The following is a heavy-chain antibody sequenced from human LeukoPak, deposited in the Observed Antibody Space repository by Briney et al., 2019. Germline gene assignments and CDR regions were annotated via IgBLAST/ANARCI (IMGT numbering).Heavy chain of an antibody. J-gene: IGHJ5*02. CDR1: GGSISSGGYS. CDR2: IYHSGST. D-gene: IGHD2-21*02. V-gene: IGHV4-30-2*01. Sequence: SETLSLTCAVSGGSISSGGYSWSWIRQPPGKGLEWIGYIYHSGSTYYNPSLKSRVTISVDRSKNQFSLKLSSVTAADTAMYFCARTPTYCGGDCYYFDPWGQGTLVTVSS. CDR3: ARTPTYCGGDCYYFDP.